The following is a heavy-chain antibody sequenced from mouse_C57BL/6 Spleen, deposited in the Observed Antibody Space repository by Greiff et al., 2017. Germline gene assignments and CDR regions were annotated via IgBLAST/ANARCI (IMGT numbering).Heavy chain of an antibody. V-gene: IGHV1-43*01. CDR2: INPSTGGT. CDR3: ASIYYYGSSYAMDY. CDR1: GYSFTGYY. D-gene: IGHD1-1*01. Sequence: VQLKQSGPELVKPGASVKISCKASGYSFTGYYMHWVKQSSEKSLEWIGEINPSTGGTSYNQKFKGKATLTVDKSSSTAYMQLKSLTSEDSAVYYCASIYYYGSSYAMDYWGQGTSVTVSS. J-gene: IGHJ4*01.